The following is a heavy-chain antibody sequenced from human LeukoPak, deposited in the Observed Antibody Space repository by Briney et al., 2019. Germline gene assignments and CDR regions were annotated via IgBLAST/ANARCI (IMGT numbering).Heavy chain of an antibody. Sequence: PSETLSLTCSVSCAFVSSASYDWSWIRQPPGKGLEWIGYIYYSGSTNYNPSLKTRVTMSLDTSNNRFSLKLSSVSAADTAVYYCGHSPSVVLTAIHRATWGQGTLVTASS. CDR2: IYYSGST. CDR1: CAFVSSASYD. V-gene: IGHV4-61*01. CDR3: GHSPSVVLTAIHRAT. J-gene: IGHJ5*02. D-gene: IGHD2-21*02.